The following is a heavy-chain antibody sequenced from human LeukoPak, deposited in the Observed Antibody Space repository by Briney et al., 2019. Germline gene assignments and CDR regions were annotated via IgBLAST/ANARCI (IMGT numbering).Heavy chain of an antibody. V-gene: IGHV3-30*02. J-gene: IGHJ4*02. D-gene: IGHD1-26*01. CDR1: GFTFSSYG. Sequence: SGGSLRLSCAASGFTFSSYGMHWVRQAPGKGLEWVAFIRYDGSNKYYADSVKGRFTISRDNSKNTLYLQMNSPRAEDTAVYYCAKAVGATFDYWGQGTLVTVSS. CDR2: IRYDGSNK. CDR3: AKAVGATFDY.